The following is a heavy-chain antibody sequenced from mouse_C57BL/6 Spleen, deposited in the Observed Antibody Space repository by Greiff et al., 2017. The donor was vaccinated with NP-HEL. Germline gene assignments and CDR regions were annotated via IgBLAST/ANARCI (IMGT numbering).Heavy chain of an antibody. Sequence: EVKVEESEGGLVQPGSSMKLSCTASGFTFSDYYMAWVRQVPEKGLEWVANINYDGSSTYYLDSLKSRFIISRDNAKNILYLQMSSLKSEDTDTYYCERTQSIYDGYYDYFDYWGQGTTLTVSS. CDR1: GFTFSDYY. J-gene: IGHJ2*01. V-gene: IGHV5-16*01. CDR2: INYDGSST. D-gene: IGHD2-3*01. CDR3: ERTQSIYDGYYDYFDY.